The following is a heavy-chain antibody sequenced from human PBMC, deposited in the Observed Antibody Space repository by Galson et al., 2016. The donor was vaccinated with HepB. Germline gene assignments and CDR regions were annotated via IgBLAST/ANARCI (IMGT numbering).Heavy chain of an antibody. CDR3: ATSTLTTPPPHQFFYYYYLDV. CDR1: GGSINPYY. J-gene: IGHJ6*03. V-gene: IGHV4-4*07. CDR2: IHRSGDT. D-gene: IGHD4-17*01. Sequence: SETLSLTCAVSGGSINPYYWTWIRQSAGKALEWIGRIHRSGDTKYNASLSSRVTLSIDTSKNQISLSLRSATAADTAVYYCATSTLTTPPPHQFFYYYYLDVWGKGTTVTVSS.